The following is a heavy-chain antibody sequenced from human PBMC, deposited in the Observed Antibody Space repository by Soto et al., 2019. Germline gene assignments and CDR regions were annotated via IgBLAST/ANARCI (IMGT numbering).Heavy chain of an antibody. D-gene: IGHD1-26*01. CDR2: INLKSGDT. J-gene: IGHJ4*02. Sequence: QVQLVQSGAEVKNPGASMRVSCRTSGFSLSSFEIHWVRQAPGQVLEWVGRINLKSGDTVFEQNFQGRAAMTRNTSVRIADMELSGLKVEDTAVYYCARGRGGGVGGMLDHWGQGTPVTVSS. V-gene: IGHV1-8*01. CDR3: ARGRGGGVGGMLDH. CDR1: GFSLSSFE.